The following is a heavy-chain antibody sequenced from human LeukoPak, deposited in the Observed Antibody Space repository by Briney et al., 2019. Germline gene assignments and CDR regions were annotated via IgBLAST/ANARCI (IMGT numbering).Heavy chain of an antibody. CDR1: GFTFSNAW. V-gene: IGHV3-15*01. Sequence: GGSLRLSCAASGFTFSNAWMSWVRQAPGKGLEWVGRIKSKTDGGTTDYAAPVKGRFTISRDDSKNTLYLQMNSLKTEDTAVYYCTTYDILTGYHFFHARPEYYFDYWGQGTLVTVSS. CDR3: TTYDILTGYHFFHARPEYYFDY. D-gene: IGHD3-9*01. CDR2: IKSKTDGGTT. J-gene: IGHJ4*02.